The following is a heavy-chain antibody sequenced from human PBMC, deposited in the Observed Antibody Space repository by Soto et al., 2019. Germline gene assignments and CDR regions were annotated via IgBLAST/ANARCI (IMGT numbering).Heavy chain of an antibody. CDR2: IYYSGST. D-gene: IGHD3-10*01. V-gene: IGHV4-59*01. CDR1: GGSISSYY. Sequence: QVQLQESGPGLVKPSETLSLTCTVSGGSISSYYWSWIRQPPGKGLEWIGYIYYSGSTNYNPSLKSRVTISVDTSKNQFSLKLSSVTAADTAVYYCARGRGFDYWGQGTLVTVSS. CDR3: ARGRGFDY. J-gene: IGHJ4*02.